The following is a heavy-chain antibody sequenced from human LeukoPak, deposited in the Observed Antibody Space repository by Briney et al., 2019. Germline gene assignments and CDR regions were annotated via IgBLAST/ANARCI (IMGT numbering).Heavy chain of an antibody. CDR1: GGTFSSYS. D-gene: IGHD6-19*01. J-gene: IGHJ4*02. CDR2: IIPILGVA. Sequence: SVKVSCKASGGTFSSYSINWVRQAPGQGLKWMGSIIPILGVANYAQRFQGRVTITADKSTSTAYMELSSLRSEDTAVYYCARGYSSGYFYYWGQGTLVTVSS. V-gene: IGHV1-69*04. CDR3: ARGYSSGYFYY.